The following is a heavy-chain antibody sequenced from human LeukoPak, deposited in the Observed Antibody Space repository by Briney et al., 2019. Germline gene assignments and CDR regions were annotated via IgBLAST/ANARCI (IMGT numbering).Heavy chain of an antibody. D-gene: IGHD1-26*01. V-gene: IGHV3-23*01. CDR2: ISGSGGST. Sequence: GGSLRLSCAVSGFTFITYAMSWVRQAPGKGLEWVSAISGSGGSTYYADSVRGRFTISRDNSKNTLYLQMNSLRAEDTAVYYCAREYSGSYSEWFDPWGQGTLVTVSS. CDR1: GFTFITYA. J-gene: IGHJ5*02. CDR3: AREYSGSYSEWFDP.